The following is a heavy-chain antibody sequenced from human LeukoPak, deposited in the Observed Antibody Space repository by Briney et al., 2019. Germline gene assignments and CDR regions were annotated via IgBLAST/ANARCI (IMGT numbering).Heavy chain of an antibody. CDR2: VSSDGRYT. CDR3: AKRGPGEDFDY. V-gene: IGHV3-30*18. CDR1: GFTFSTYW. D-gene: IGHD3-10*01. Sequence: PGGSLRLSCAASGFTFSTYWMHWVRQAPGKGLEWVSLVSSDGRYTHYSDSVKGRFTTSRDNVQNMLSLQLNSLRRDDTAVYYCAKRGPGEDFDYWGQGALVTVAS. J-gene: IGHJ4*02.